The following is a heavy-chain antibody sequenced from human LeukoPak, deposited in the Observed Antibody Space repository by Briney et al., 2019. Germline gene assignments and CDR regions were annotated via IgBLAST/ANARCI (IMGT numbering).Heavy chain of an antibody. V-gene: IGHV1-69*05. CDR3: AREDTYSSGWYGWFDP. J-gene: IGHJ5*02. D-gene: IGHD6-19*01. Sequence: SVKVSCKASAATFSSNAISWVRHAPGQGLEWMGGIIPIFGTANYAQKFQGRVTITTDESTSTAYMELSSLRSEDTAVYYCAREDTYSSGWYGWFDPWGQGTLVTVSS. CDR2: IIPIFGTA. CDR1: AATFSSNA.